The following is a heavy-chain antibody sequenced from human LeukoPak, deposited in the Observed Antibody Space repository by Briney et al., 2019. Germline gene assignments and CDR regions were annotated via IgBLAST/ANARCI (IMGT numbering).Heavy chain of an antibody. CDR2: INSDGSST. Sequence: GGSLRLSCAASGFTFSSNWMHWVRQAPGKGLVWVSHINSDGSSTNYADSVKGRFTISRDNAKNTLYLEMNSLRAEDTAVYYCVLVRGVTLDYWGQGTVVTVSS. CDR3: VLVRGVTLDY. CDR1: GFTFSSNW. D-gene: IGHD3-10*01. V-gene: IGHV3-74*01. J-gene: IGHJ4*02.